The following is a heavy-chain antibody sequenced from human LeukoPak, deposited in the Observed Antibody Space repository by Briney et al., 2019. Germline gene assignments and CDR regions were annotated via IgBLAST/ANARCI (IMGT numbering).Heavy chain of an antibody. J-gene: IGHJ6*03. Sequence: PSETLSLTCTVSGGSISSSSYYWGWIRQPPGKGLEWIGSIYYSGSTYYNPSLKSRVTISVDTSKNQFSLKLSSVTAADTAVYYCARNPSRYQLLPTYYYMDVWGKGTTVTVSS. D-gene: IGHD2-2*01. CDR1: GGSISSSSYY. CDR2: IYYSGST. CDR3: ARNPSRYQLLPTYYYMDV. V-gene: IGHV4-39*07.